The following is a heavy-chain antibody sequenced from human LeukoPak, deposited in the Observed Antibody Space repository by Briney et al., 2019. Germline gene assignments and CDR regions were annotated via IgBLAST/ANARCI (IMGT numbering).Heavy chain of an antibody. CDR2: ISSSSSYI. D-gene: IGHD1-26*01. Sequence: GGSLRLSCAPPGFTFTSYSMNSVRQAPGKGLEWVSSISSSSSYIYYADSVKGRFTISRDNAKNSLYLQMNSLRAEDTAVYYCARDLYRGSPDDYWGQGTLVTVSS. CDR3: ARDLYRGSPDDY. CDR1: GFTFTSYS. V-gene: IGHV3-21*01. J-gene: IGHJ4*02.